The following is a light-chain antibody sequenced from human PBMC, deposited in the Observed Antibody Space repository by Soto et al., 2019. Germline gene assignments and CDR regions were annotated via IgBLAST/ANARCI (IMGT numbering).Light chain of an antibody. CDR1: QSINRW. CDR2: DAS. CDR3: QQYDSYPLT. J-gene: IGKJ4*01. Sequence: DIQMTQSPSTLSASVGDRVTIICRASQSINRWLAWYQQTPGKAPKLLIHDASSLESGVPLRFSGTGAGTDFTLTISSLQSDDFATYYCQQYDSYPLTVGGGTKVEIK. V-gene: IGKV1-5*02.